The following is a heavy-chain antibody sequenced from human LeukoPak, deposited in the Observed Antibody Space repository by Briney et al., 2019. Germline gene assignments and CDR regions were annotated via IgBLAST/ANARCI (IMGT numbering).Heavy chain of an antibody. D-gene: IGHD6-25*01. CDR1: GFTFRSYA. V-gene: IGHV3-48*03. CDR3: ARDPETWQAA. J-gene: IGHJ4*02. Sequence: GGSLRLSCAASGFTFRSYALNWVRQAPGRGLVWVSYISSSGDTTYYADSVKGRFTISRDNAKNSLYLQMNSLRAEDTAVYYCARDPETWQAAWGQGTLVTVSS. CDR2: ISSSGDTT.